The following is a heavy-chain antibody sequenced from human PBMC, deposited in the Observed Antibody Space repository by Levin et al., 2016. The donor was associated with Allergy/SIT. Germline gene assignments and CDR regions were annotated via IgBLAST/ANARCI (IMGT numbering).Heavy chain of an antibody. V-gene: IGHV3-33*01. J-gene: IGHJ5*02. CDR2: IWYDGSNK. CDR1: GFTFSSYG. CDR3: ARGAKWSNIAAEMFDP. D-gene: IGHD6-13*01. Sequence: GGSLRLSCAASGFTFSSYGMHWVRQAPGKGLEWVAVIWYDGSNKYYADSVKGRFTISRDNSKNTLYLQMNSLRAEDTAVYYCARGAKWSNIAAEMFDPWGQGTLVTVSS.